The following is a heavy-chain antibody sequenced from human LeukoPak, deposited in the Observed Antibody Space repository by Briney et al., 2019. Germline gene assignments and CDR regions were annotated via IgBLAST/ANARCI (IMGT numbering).Heavy chain of an antibody. D-gene: IGHD3-22*01. J-gene: IGHJ3*02. CDR2: IYYSGST. CDR3: ARELPPPLLNYDSSGYYGAFDI. CDR1: GGSISSGGYY. V-gene: IGHV4-31*03. Sequence: SETLSLTCTVSGGSISSGGYYWSWIRQHPGKGLEWIGYIYYSGSTYYNPSLKSRVTISVDTSKNQFSLKLSSVTAADTAVYYCARELPPPLLNYDSSGYYGAFDIWGQGTMVTVSS.